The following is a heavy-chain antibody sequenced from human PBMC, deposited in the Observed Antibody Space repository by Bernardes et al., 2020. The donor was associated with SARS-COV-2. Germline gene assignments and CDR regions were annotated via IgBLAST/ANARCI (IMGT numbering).Heavy chain of an antibody. CDR3: TAVPTSAY. J-gene: IGHJ4*02. Sequence: GGSLRLSCAASGFSFSNAWMNWVRQPPGRALEWVGRIKTNADGGTTAYAAAVKDRFIISRDDSQDTLYLQMNSLKPEDTGMYYCTAVPTSAYWGQGVLVTVSS. CDR2: IKTNADGGTT. D-gene: IGHD3-16*01. CDR1: GFSFSNAW. V-gene: IGHV3-15*05.